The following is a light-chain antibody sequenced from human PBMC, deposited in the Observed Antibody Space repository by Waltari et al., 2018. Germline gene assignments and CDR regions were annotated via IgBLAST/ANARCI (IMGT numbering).Light chain of an antibody. CDR3: QQYYSSPRT. J-gene: IGKJ1*01. CDR1: ENAFHY. Sequence: EIVLTQSPATLSLSPGERANLSCRASENAFHYVAWYQQRPGQAPRLLIHDASTRATGVPDRFDAIGSGTDFTLTISSLQAEDVAVYYCQQYYSSPRTFGQGTKVEIK. V-gene: IGKV3-11*01. CDR2: DAS.